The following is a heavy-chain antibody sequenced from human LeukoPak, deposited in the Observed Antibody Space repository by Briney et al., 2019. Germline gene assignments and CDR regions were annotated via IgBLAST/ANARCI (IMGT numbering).Heavy chain of an antibody. Sequence: ASVKVSCKASGYTFTRYYMQWLRQASGQGHDWMGRINPNSGGTNYAQQFQGRVTMTRDTSISTAYMELSRLRSDDTAVYYCARYRVGSSSSNRLYYWGQGTLVTVSS. CDR3: ARYRVGSSSSNRLYY. CDR2: INPNSGGT. D-gene: IGHD6-6*01. CDR1: GYTFTRYY. V-gene: IGHV1-2*06. J-gene: IGHJ4*02.